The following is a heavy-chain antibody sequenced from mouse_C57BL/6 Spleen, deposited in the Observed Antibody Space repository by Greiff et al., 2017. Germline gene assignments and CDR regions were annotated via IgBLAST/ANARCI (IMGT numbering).Heavy chain of an antibody. CDR1: GFTFSSYA. V-gene: IGHV5-4*01. CDR3: ARDYYGSSLYWYFDV. D-gene: IGHD1-1*01. Sequence: EVHLVESGGGLVKPGGSLKLSCAASGFTFSSYAMSWVRQTPEKRLEWVATISDGGSYTYYPDNVKGRFTISRDNAKNNLYQQMSHLKSEDTAMYYCARDYYGSSLYWYFDVWGTGTTVTVSS. J-gene: IGHJ1*03. CDR2: ISDGGSYT.